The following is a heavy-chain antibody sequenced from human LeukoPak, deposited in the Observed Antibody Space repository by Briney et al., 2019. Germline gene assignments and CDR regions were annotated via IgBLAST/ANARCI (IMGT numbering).Heavy chain of an antibody. D-gene: IGHD3-16*01. V-gene: IGHV3-11*01. CDR3: TTLGVDLDPDY. CDR2: ITNGGSTI. CDR1: GFTFSDYN. Sequence: GGSLRLSCAASGFTFSDYNMNWVRQAPGKGLEWVSYITNGGSTIHHADSVKGRFTISRDNAKKTLYLQMNSLKTEDTAVYYCTTLGVDLDPDYWGQGTLVTVSS. J-gene: IGHJ4*02.